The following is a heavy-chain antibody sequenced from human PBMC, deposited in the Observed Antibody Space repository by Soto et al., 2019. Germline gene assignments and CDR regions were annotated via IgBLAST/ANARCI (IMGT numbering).Heavy chain of an antibody. Sequence: ASVKVSCKASGYTFSTYGVTWVRQAPGQGLEWMGWISGYNGNTNYAQKHQGRVSMTTETSTSTAYMELRSLTSDDTAVYYCAISRGAARTMNAYDIWGQGTMVTVS. V-gene: IGHV1-18*01. CDR2: ISGYNGNT. CDR3: AISRGAARTMNAYDI. D-gene: IGHD6-6*01. CDR1: GYTFSTYG. J-gene: IGHJ3*02.